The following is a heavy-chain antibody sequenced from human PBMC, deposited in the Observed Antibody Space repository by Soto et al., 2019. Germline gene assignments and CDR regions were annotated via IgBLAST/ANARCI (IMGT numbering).Heavy chain of an antibody. V-gene: IGHV3-33*01. D-gene: IGHD6-6*01. Sequence: QVQLVESGGGVVQPGRSLSLSCAASGFTFSSYGMHWVRQAPGTGLEWVAVIWYDGSNKYYADSVKGRFTIPRDNSKNTLYLQMNSLRAEDTAVYYCARDSSIEARLLDYWGQGTLVTVSS. CDR1: GFTFSSYG. J-gene: IGHJ4*02. CDR2: IWYDGSNK. CDR3: ARDSSIEARLLDY.